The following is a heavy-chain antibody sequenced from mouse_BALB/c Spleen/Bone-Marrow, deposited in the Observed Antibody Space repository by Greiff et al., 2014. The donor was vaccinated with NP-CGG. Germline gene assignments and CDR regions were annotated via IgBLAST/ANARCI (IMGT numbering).Heavy chain of an antibody. Sequence: EVNVVESGGGLVQPKGSLKLSCTASGFTFNTYAMNWVRQAPGKGLEWVARIRSKGNNYATYYGDSVKDRSTISRDDSQSMLYLQMNNVKTEDTAMYYCVRHMDYWGQGTSVIVSS. CDR3: VRHMDY. J-gene: IGHJ4*01. V-gene: IGHV10-1*02. CDR1: GFTFNTYA. CDR2: IRSKGNNYAT.